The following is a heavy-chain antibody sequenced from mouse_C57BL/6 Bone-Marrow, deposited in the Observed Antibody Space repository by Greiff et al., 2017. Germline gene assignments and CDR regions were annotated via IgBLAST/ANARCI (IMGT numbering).Heavy chain of an antibody. D-gene: IGHD3-1*01. CDR2: ISYDGSN. J-gene: IGHJ2*01. CDR1: GYSITSGYY. CDR3: ASDRGTQRALY. V-gene: IGHV3-6*01. Sequence: EVKLQESGPGLVKPSQSLSLTCSVTGYSITSGYYWNWIRQFPGNKLEWMGYISYDGSNNYNPSLKNRISITRDTSKNQFFLKLNSVTTEDTATDYWASDRGTQRALYWGQGTTLTVSS.